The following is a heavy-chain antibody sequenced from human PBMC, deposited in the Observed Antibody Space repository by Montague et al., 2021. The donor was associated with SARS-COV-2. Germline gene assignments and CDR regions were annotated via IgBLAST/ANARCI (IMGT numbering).Heavy chain of an antibody. CDR3: AIADRCGSGRCYLPFDS. CDR2: IYYTGTT. J-gene: IGHJ4*02. D-gene: IGHD2-15*01. Sequence: SXTLSLTCTVSGDSVTTNLYYWGWIRQPPGKGLEWIGNIYYTGTTYYNPSLKSRVTMSVDTSKNQFSLKLTSVTAADTGVYYCAIADRCGSGRCYLPFDSWGQGTLVTVSS. V-gene: IGHV4-39*01. CDR1: GDSVTTNLYY.